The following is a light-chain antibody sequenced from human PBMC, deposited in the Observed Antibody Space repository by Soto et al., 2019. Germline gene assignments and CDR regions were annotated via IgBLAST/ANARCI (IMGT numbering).Light chain of an antibody. CDR2: GAS. J-gene: IGKJ5*01. CDR1: QSVRSN. CDR3: QQYNNWPPIT. Sequence: EILMTQSPATLSVSPGERATLSCWASQSVRSNVAWYQQKPGQAPRLLIYGASTRASAIPERFSGSGSGTEFTLTISSLQSEDFAVYYCQQYNNWPPITFGQGTRLEI. V-gene: IGKV3-15*01.